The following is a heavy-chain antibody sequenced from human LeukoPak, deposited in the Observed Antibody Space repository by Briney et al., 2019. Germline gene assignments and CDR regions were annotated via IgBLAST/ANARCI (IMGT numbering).Heavy chain of an antibody. CDR3: ARDRVLLWFGELFHAFDI. D-gene: IGHD3-10*01. V-gene: IGHV3-7*01. CDR2: IKQDGSEK. CDR1: GFTFSSYG. J-gene: IGHJ3*02. Sequence: GGSLRLSCAASGFTFSSYGMRWVRQAPGKGLEWVANIKQDGSEKYYVDSVKGRFTISRDNAKNSLYLQMNSLRAEDTAVYYCARDRVLLWFGELFHAFDIWGQGTMVTVSS.